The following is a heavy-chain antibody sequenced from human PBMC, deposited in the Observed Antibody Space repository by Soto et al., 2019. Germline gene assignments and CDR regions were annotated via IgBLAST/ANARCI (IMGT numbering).Heavy chain of an antibody. J-gene: IGHJ5*02. CDR2: IIPILGIA. D-gene: IGHD6-19*01. CDR3: ARVPDIAVGDNWFDP. CDR1: GGTFSSYT. Sequence: QVQLVQSGAEVKKPGPSVKVSCKASGGTFSSYTISWVRQAPGQGLEWMGRIIPILGIANYAQKFQGRVTITADKSTSKAYMELSSLRSEDTAGYYCARVPDIAVGDNWFDPWGQGTLVTVSS. V-gene: IGHV1-69*02.